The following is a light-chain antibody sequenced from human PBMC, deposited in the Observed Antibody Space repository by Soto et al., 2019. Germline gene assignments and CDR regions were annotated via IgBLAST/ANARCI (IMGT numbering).Light chain of an antibody. CDR3: QQLNSYPIT. Sequence: DIQLTQSPSFLSASVGDRVTITCRASQGISSYLAWYQQKPGKAPKLLIYAASTLQSGVPSRFSGSGSGTEFTLTIIRLQPEDFATYCCQQLNSYPITFGQGTRLE. V-gene: IGKV1-9*01. CDR2: AAS. J-gene: IGKJ5*01. CDR1: QGISSY.